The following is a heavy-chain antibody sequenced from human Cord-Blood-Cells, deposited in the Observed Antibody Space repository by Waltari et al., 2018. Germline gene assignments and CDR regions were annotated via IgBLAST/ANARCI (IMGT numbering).Heavy chain of an antibody. Sequence: QVQLVESGGGVVQPGRSLRRSCAASGCTFRSYAMHWVRQAPGKGLEWVAVISYDGSNKYYADSVKGRFTISRDNSKNTLYLQMNSLRAEDTAVYYCAREDYWGQGTLVTVSS. CDR2: ISYDGSNK. J-gene: IGHJ4*02. V-gene: IGHV3-30-3*01. CDR1: GCTFRSYA. CDR3: AREDY.